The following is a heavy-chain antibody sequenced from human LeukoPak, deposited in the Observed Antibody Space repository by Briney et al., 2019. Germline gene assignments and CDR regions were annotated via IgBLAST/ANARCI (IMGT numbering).Heavy chain of an antibody. CDR2: ISNSGGST. Sequence: GSLRLSCAASGFTFSSHTMTWVRQAPGKGLEWVSAISNSGGSTYYADSVKGRFTISRDNSKNTLYLQMNSLKAEDTAVYYCAKGRGLVSPDDHWGQGTLVTVSS. D-gene: IGHD3/OR15-3a*01. CDR1: GFTFSSHT. CDR3: AKGRGLVSPDDH. J-gene: IGHJ4*02. V-gene: IGHV3-23*01.